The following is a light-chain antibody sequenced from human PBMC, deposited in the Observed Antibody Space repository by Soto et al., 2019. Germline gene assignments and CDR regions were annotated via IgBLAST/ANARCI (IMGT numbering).Light chain of an antibody. V-gene: IGLV2-18*01. J-gene: IGLJ3*02. CDR3: SLYTSSSTWV. CDR1: SSDVGDYEH. Sequence: QSALTQPPSVSGSPGQSVTISCTVTSSDVGDYEHVSSYQQAPGTAPKLIIFDVTNRPSGVPDRFSGSKSGNTPSLTIFGFQAEDEADYYCSLYTSSSTWVFGGGTKLTVL. CDR2: DVT.